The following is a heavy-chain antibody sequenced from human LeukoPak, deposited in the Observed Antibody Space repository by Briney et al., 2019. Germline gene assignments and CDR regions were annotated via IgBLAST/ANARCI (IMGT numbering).Heavy chain of an antibody. D-gene: IGHD3-16*02. CDR3: ARVWELSFDY. Sequence: GGSLRLSCAASGFSVSTDHMSWVRQAPGKGLECVSLLYADGGTYYADSVEGRFTFSRDTSKNTLSLQLNSLRAEDTAVYYCARVWELSFDYWGQGTLVTVSS. J-gene: IGHJ4*02. V-gene: IGHV3-53*01. CDR1: GFSVSTDH. CDR2: LYADGGT.